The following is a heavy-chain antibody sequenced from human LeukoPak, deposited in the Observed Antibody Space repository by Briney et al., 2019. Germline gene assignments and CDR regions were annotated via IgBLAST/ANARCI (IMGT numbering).Heavy chain of an antibody. CDR3: ARGPPRGKYYYMGT. D-gene: IGHD1-1*01. CDR1: GFTFSSFD. Sequence: GGSLRLSCAAYGFTFSSFDTDWVSPPTGQGLEWGSTIGTASNTYYPGSVEGRFTLSRDNAKNSLYLQMNSLTAGDTAVYYCARGPPRGKYYYMGTCGKGTTVSVSS. V-gene: IGHV3-13*01. J-gene: IGHJ6*03. CDR2: IGTASNT.